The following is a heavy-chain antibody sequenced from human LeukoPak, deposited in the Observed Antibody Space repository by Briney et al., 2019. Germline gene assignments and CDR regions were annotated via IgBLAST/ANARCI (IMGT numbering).Heavy chain of an antibody. V-gene: IGHV4-38-2*02. CDR2: IYHSGST. CDR1: GYSISSGYY. D-gene: IGHD5-12*01. CDR3: ARESGYDGEDY. Sequence: PSETLSLTCTVSGYSISSGYYWGWIRQPPGKGLEWIGSIYHSGSTYYNPSLKSRVTISVDTSKNQFSLKLSSVTAADTAVYYCARESGYDGEDYWGQGTLVTVSS. J-gene: IGHJ4*02.